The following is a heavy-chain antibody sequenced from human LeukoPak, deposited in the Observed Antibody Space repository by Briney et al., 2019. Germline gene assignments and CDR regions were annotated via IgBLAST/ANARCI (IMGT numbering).Heavy chain of an antibody. CDR2: IYSGGST. V-gene: IGHV3-53*01. CDR3: ARAGSSAVFDC. Sequence: PGGSLRLSCAASGFTVSSNYMSWVRQAPGKGLEWVSVIYSGGSTYYADYVKGRFTISRDNSKNTLYLQMNSLRAEDTAVYYCARAGSSAVFDCWGQGTLVTVSS. D-gene: IGHD6-6*01. CDR1: GFTVSSNY. J-gene: IGHJ4*02.